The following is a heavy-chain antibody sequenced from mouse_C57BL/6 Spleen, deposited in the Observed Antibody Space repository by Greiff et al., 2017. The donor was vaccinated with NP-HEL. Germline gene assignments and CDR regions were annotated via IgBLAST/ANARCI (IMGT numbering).Heavy chain of an antibody. CDR2: ISYDGSN. CDR1: GYSITSGYY. Sequence: VQLKESGPGLVKPSQSLSLTCSVTGYSITSGYYWNWIRQFPGNKLEWMGYISYDGSNNYNPSLKNRISITRDTSKNQFFLKLNSVTTEDTATYYCARVGYYGSSYVDYYAMDYWGQGTSVTVSS. J-gene: IGHJ4*01. V-gene: IGHV3-6*01. CDR3: ARVGYYGSSYVDYYAMDY. D-gene: IGHD1-1*01.